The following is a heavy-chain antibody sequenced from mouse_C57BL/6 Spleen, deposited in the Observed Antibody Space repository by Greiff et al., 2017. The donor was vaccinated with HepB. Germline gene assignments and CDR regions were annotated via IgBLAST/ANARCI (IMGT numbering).Heavy chain of an antibody. CDR1: GYTFTSYW. V-gene: IGHV1-61*01. CDR3: ARSGLGTSAWFAY. Sequence: VQLQQPGAELVRPGSSVKLSCKASGYTFTSYWMDWVKQRPGQGLEWIGNIYPSDSETHYNQKFKDKATLTVDKSSSTAYMQLSSLTSEDSAVYYCARSGLGTSAWFAYWGQGTLVTVSA. J-gene: IGHJ3*01. D-gene: IGHD2-14*01. CDR2: IYPSDSET.